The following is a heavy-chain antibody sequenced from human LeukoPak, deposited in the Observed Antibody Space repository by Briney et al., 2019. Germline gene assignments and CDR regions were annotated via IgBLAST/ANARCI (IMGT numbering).Heavy chain of an antibody. CDR3: ARDKMVGATTRGPSFDY. V-gene: IGHV3-7*03. Sequence: GGSLRLSCAASGFTFSNYWMSWVRQAPGKGLEWVANIKEDGSEKYYVDSVKGRFTISRDDAKNSLCLQMNSLRAEDTAVYYCARDKMVGATTRGPSFDYWGQGTLVTVSS. CDR1: GFTFSNYW. CDR2: IKEDGSEK. D-gene: IGHD1-26*01. J-gene: IGHJ4*02.